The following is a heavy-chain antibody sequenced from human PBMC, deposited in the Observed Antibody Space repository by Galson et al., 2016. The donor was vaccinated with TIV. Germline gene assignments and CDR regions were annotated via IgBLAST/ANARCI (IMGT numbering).Heavy chain of an antibody. V-gene: IGHV1-46*01. CDR3: ARTESCGGDCYVFDY. CDR2: INPSGGDA. J-gene: IGHJ4*02. CDR1: GYTFINND. Sequence: SVKVSCKASGYTFINNDIHWVRQAPGQGLEWMGIINPSGGDATYARKFQGRVTMTRDTSTSTISMDLSSLTSEDTAVYYCARTESCGGDCYVFDYWGRGTLVTVSS. D-gene: IGHD2-21*02.